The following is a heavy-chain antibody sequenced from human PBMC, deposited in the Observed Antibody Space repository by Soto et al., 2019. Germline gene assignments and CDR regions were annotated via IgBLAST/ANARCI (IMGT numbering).Heavy chain of an antibody. CDR3: ARGGVVHWFDP. D-gene: IGHD3-3*01. CDR2: IYYSGST. Sequence: SETLSLTCTVSGGSISSGDYYWSWIRQPPGKGLEWIGYIYYSGSTYYNPSLKSRVTISVDTSKNQFSLKLSSVTAADTAVYYCARGGVVHWFDPWGQGTLVTVSS. V-gene: IGHV4-30-4*01. J-gene: IGHJ5*02. CDR1: GGSISSGDYY.